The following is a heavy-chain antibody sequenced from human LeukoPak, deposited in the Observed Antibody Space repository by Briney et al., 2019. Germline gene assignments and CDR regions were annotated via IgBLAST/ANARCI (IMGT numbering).Heavy chain of an antibody. CDR2: IYWDDDE. Sequence: RKSGPTLVNPTQTLTLTCTFSGFSLSTSGVGVGWIRQPPGKALEWLAVIYWDDDERYSPSLKSRLNITKDTSKNQVVLTMTNMDPVDTATYYCAHSCGGGNSAYFDYWGQGTLVTVSS. CDR1: GFSLSTSGVG. J-gene: IGHJ4*02. CDR3: AHSCGGGNSAYFDY. V-gene: IGHV2-5*02. D-gene: IGHD4-23*01.